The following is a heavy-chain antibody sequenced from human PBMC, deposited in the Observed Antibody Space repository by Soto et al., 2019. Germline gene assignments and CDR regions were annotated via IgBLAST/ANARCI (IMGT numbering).Heavy chain of an antibody. V-gene: IGHV3-66*01. CDR3: ARGGGGGPIDY. CDR2: IYSAGNV. Sequence: EVQLVESGGGLVQPGGALRLSCAASGFTVSNNYISWVRQAPGKGLEWVSVIYSAGNVYYSDSVKGRFTISRDNPKNTLYLQMNSLRVEDTAVYYCARGGGGGPIDYWGQGTLVTVSS. D-gene: IGHD3-16*01. CDR1: GFTVSNNY. J-gene: IGHJ4*02.